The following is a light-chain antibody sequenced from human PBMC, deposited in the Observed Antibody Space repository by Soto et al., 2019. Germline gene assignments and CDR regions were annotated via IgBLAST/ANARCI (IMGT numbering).Light chain of an antibody. CDR1: QTVSNNY. V-gene: IGKV3-20*01. Sequence: EIVLTQSPDTLSLSPGERATVSCRASQTVSNNYLAWYQQKPGQAPRLLLYVASTRPTGIPDRFSGSGSGTDFTLTISRLEPEDFAVYYCHHYGSSPPYTFGQGTKLDIK. CDR2: VAS. J-gene: IGKJ2*01. CDR3: HHYGSSPPYT.